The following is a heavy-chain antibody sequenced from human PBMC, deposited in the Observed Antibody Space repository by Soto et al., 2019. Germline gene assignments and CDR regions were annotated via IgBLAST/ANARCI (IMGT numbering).Heavy chain of an antibody. J-gene: IGHJ4*02. D-gene: IGHD3-10*01. CDR3: ARVYMVRGTIIRYFYY. V-gene: IGHV4-4*02. Sequence: QVQLQESGPGLVKPSGTLSLTCAVSGGSISSSNWWSWVRQPPGKGLEWIGKIYHSGSTNYNPSLKSRVTISVDKSKNQFSLKLSSVTVADTAVYYCARVYMVRGTIIRYFYYWGQGTLVTVSS. CDR2: IYHSGST. CDR1: GGSISSSNW.